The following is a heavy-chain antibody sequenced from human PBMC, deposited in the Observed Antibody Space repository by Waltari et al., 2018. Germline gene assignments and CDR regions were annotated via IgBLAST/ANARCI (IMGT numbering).Heavy chain of an antibody. Sequence: EVQLLESGGAFVRPGGSLRLSCAASGFNFRNYAMTWVRQAPGKGLEWLASINFSGGNTVYADSVKGRSNIARDNSKNTLSIQLDSLRLDDTAVYFCARVNRESLIRGATIDSWGQGTRVTVSS. CDR2: INFSGGNT. J-gene: IGHJ4*02. V-gene: IGHV3-23*01. CDR1: GFNFRNYA. CDR3: ARVNRESLIRGATIDS. D-gene: IGHD3-10*01.